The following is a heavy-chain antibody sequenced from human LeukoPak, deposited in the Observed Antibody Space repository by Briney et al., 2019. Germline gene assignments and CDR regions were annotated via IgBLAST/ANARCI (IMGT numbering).Heavy chain of an antibody. CDR2: IYYTGST. Sequence: SETLSLTCAVSGGSIISYYWSWIRQPPGKGLEWIGYIYYTGSTSYNPSLKSRVTISVDTSKNQFSLKLSSVTAADTAVYHCARGGRLIPTASFDYWGQGTLVTVSS. J-gene: IGHJ4*02. CDR1: GGSIISYY. V-gene: IGHV4-59*01. D-gene: IGHD2-2*01. CDR3: ARGGRLIPTASFDY.